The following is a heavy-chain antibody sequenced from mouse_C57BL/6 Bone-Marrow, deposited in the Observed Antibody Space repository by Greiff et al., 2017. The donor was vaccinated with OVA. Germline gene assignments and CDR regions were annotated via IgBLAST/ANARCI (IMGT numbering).Heavy chain of an antibody. CDR1: GYSFTDYN. D-gene: IGHD2-10*01. V-gene: IGHV1-39*01. Sequence: VQLQQSGPELVKPGASVKISCKASGYSFTDYNMNWVKQSNGKSLEWIGVINPNYGTTSSNQKFKGKATLTVDQSSSTAYMQLNSLTSEDSAVYYCASPRPGPYYGNYGRGMDYWGQGTSVTVSS. CDR2: INPNYGTT. CDR3: ASPRPGPYYGNYGRGMDY. J-gene: IGHJ4*01.